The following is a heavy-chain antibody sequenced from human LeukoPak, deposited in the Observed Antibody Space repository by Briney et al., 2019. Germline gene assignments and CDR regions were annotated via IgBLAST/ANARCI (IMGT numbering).Heavy chain of an antibody. CDR3: ARYSSGWRSFAI. CDR1: GGAISSYY. D-gene: IGHD6-19*01. J-gene: IGHJ3*02. CDR2: IYYSGST. Sequence: PSETRSLTVTVPGGAISSYYWSWIRQPPGKGLEWIGYIYYSGSTNYNPSLKSRVTISVDTSKNQFSLNLSSVTAADTAVYYCARYSSGWRSFAIWGQGTMVTVSS. V-gene: IGHV4-59*01.